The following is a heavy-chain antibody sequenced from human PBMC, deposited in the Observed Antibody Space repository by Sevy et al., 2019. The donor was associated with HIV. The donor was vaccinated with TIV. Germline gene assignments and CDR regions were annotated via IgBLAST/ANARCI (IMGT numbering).Heavy chain of an antibody. CDR1: GYTLNNYG. CDR3: TRVDPYYEFGDV. D-gene: IGHD3-3*01. CDR2: ITAYKDNT. J-gene: IGHJ6*02. V-gene: IGHV1-18*01. Sequence: ASVKVSCKASGYTLNNYGISWVRQAPGQGLEWIGWITAYKDNTNYAQNFQGRVTMTTDTSTSTAYMELRSLSSDDTAVYYCTRVDPYYEFGDVWGQGTTVTVSS.